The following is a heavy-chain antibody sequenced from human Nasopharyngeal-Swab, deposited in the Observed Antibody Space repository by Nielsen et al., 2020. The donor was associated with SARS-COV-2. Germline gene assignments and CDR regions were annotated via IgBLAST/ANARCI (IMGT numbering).Heavy chain of an antibody. Sequence: WIRQPPGKGLEWVSYISSSSSTIYYADSVKGRFTISRDNAKNSLCLQMNSLRDEDTAVYYCARDLKGSGSYYNPILDYWGQGTLVTVSS. CDR3: ARDLKGSGSYYNPILDY. CDR2: ISSSSSTI. J-gene: IGHJ4*02. D-gene: IGHD3-10*01. V-gene: IGHV3-48*02.